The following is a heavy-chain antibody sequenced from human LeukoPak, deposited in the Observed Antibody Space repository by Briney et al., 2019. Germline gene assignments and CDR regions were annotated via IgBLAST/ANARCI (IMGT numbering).Heavy chain of an antibody. CDR1: GGSISSYY. J-gene: IGHJ4*02. Sequence: PSETLSLTCTVAGGSISSYYWSWIRQPPGKGLEWIGYIYYNGSTNYNPSLKSRVTISVDTFKNQFSLKLNSGTAADTAVYYCARGGLELFDYWGQGTLVTVSS. CDR3: ARGGLELFDY. D-gene: IGHD1-7*01. CDR2: IYYNGST. V-gene: IGHV4-59*01.